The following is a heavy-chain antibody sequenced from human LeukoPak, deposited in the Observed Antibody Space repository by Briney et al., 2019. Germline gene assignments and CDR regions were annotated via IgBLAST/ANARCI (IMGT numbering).Heavy chain of an antibody. CDR3: ASVPYGPDD. CDR1: GFTFCSNY. J-gene: IGHJ4*02. Sequence: GGSPRHSCAPSGFTFCSNYMSGGRHALGRGGEWGSVIYIGGSTYYTDSVKGRVTISRDNSKNTLYLNMNRPSAQDTAVDFCASVPYGPDDWGQGTLVTVSS. V-gene: IGHV3-53*01. D-gene: IGHD2-8*01. CDR2: IYIGGST.